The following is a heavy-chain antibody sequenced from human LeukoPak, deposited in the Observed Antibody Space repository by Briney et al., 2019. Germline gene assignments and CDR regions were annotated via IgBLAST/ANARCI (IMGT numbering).Heavy chain of an antibody. D-gene: IGHD2-15*01. CDR2: INSDGSST. Sequence: GGSLRLSCAASGFTFSSYWMHWVRQAPGKGLVWVSRINSDGSSTSYADSVKGRFTISRDNAKNTLYLQMNSLRAEDTAVYYCARGDCSGGSCYVFDYWGQGTLVTVSS. CDR3: ARGDCSGGSCYVFDY. J-gene: IGHJ4*02. CDR1: GFTFSSYW. V-gene: IGHV3-74*01.